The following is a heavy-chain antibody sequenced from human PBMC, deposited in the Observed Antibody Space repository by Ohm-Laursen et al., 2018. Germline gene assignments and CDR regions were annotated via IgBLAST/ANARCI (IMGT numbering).Heavy chain of an antibody. J-gene: IGHJ1*01. V-gene: IGHV3-23*01. CDR2: ISGSGLNT. CDR1: GFTFSSYG. Sequence: GSLRLSCAAPGFTFSSYGMHWVRQAPGKGLEFVSAISGSGLNTYYADSVKGRYTISRDNSKNTHYLQMNSLSAEDTAVYYCAQTWAEVGPRGEYFQHWGQGTLVTVSS. CDR3: AQTWAEVGPRGEYFQH. D-gene: IGHD3/OR15-3a*01.